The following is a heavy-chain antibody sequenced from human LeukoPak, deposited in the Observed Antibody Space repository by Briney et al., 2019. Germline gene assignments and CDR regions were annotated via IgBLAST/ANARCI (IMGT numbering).Heavy chain of an antibody. J-gene: IGHJ6*03. Sequence: SETLSLTCAVYRASFHNYYWTWIRQPPGKRLEWLGEIGHSGSTNYNPSLNSRVTISVDTSKNQFSLKLSSVTAADTAVYYCARHRYYYRSGSYYGAPYYMDVWGKGTTVTISS. CDR3: ARHRYYYRSGSYYGAPYYMDV. V-gene: IGHV4-34*01. CDR2: IGHSGST. D-gene: IGHD3-10*01. CDR1: RASFHNYY.